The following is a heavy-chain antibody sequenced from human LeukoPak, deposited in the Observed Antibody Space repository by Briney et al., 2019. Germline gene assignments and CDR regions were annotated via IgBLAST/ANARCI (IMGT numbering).Heavy chain of an antibody. D-gene: IGHD3-10*01. Sequence: SVKVSCKASGGTFSSYAISWVRQAPGQGLEWMGGIIPIFGTANYAQKFQGRVTITADESTSTAFMELSSLRSEDTAVYYCARGSGSYYHDAFDIWGQGTMVTVSS. J-gene: IGHJ3*02. CDR2: IIPIFGTA. V-gene: IGHV1-69*01. CDR1: GGTFSSYA. CDR3: ARGSGSYYHDAFDI.